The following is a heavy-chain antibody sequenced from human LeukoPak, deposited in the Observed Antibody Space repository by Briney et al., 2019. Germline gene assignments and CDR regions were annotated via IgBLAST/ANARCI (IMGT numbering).Heavy chain of an antibody. CDR3: AREPSPNWNYPLFFDY. V-gene: IGHV1-18*01. Sequence: ASVKVSCKASGYTFTSYGISWVRQAPGQGLEWMGWISAYNGNTNYAQKLQGRVTMTTDTSTSTAYMELRSLRSDDTAVYYCAREPSPNWNYPLFFDYWGQRTLVTVSS. CDR1: GYTFTSYG. D-gene: IGHD1-7*01. CDR2: ISAYNGNT. J-gene: IGHJ4*02.